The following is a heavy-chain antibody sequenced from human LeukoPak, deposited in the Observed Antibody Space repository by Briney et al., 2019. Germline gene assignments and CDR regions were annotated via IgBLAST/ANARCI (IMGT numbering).Heavy chain of an antibody. V-gene: IGHV3-7*03. CDR2: IKQDGSEK. CDR3: ARGGYTYGSGYYYGMDV. J-gene: IGHJ6*02. CDR1: GFTFSSYW. Sequence: GGSLRLSCAASGFTFSSYWMSWVRQAPGKGLEWVANIKQDGSEKYYVDSVKGRFTISRDNAKNSLYLQMNSLRAEDTAVYYCARGGYTYGSGYYYGMDVWGQGTTATVSS. D-gene: IGHD5-18*01.